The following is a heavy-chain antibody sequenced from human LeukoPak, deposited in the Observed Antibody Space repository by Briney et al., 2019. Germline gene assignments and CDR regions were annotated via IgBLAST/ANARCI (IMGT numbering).Heavy chain of an antibody. J-gene: IGHJ6*03. Sequence: SETLSLTCTVSDYSISSGYYWGWIRQPPGKGLEWIGSISHSGSTYYNPSLKSRVTISVDTSKNQFSLKLSSVTAADTAVYYCARDGTRLVTYYYYYMDVWGKGTTVTVSS. CDR1: DYSISSGYY. D-gene: IGHD2-21*02. V-gene: IGHV4-38-2*02. CDR3: ARDGTRLVTYYYYYMDV. CDR2: ISHSGST.